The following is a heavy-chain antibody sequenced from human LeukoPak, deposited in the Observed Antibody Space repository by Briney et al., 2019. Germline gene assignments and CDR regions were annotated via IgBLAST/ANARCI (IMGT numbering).Heavy chain of an antibody. Sequence: SETLSLTCTVSGGSLSSGGYYWSWIRQHPGKGLEWIGYIYYSGSTYYNPSLKSRVTISVDTSKNQFSLKLSSVTAADTAVYYCARGPDYDILTGSDFDYWGQGTLVTVSS. CDR3: ARGPDYDILTGSDFDY. CDR2: IYYSGST. V-gene: IGHV4-31*03. J-gene: IGHJ4*02. CDR1: GGSLSSGGYY. D-gene: IGHD3-9*01.